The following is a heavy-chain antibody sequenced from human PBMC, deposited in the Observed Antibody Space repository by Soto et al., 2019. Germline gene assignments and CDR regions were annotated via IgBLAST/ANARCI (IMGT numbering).Heavy chain of an antibody. V-gene: IGHV5-51*01. J-gene: IGHJ5*02. CDR2: IYPGDSNT. D-gene: IGHD2-15*01. CDR3: ARHGLRVAAATFNWFDP. CDR1: GYSFTSYW. Sequence: PGESLKISCKGSGYSFTSYWIGWVRQMPGKGLEWMGIIYPGDSNTRYSPSFQGQVTISADKSISTAYLQWSRLKASDTAMYYCARHGLRVAAATFNWFDPWGQGTLVTVSS.